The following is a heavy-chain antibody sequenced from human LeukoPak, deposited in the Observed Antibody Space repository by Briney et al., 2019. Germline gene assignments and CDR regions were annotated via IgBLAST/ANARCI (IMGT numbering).Heavy chain of an antibody. V-gene: IGHV3-23*01. J-gene: IGHJ4*02. D-gene: IGHD3-3*01. CDR3: AKEISYYDFWSGYSAFDY. Sequence: GGSLRLSCAASGFTFSSYAMSWVRQAPGKGLEWVSAISGSGGSTYYADSVKGRFTISRDNSKNTLYLQMNSLRAEDTAVYYCAKEISYYDFWSGYSAFDYWGQGTLVTASS. CDR1: GFTFSSYA. CDR2: ISGSGGST.